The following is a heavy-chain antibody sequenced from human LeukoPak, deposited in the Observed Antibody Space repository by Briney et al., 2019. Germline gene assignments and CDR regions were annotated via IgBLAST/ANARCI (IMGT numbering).Heavy chain of an antibody. Sequence: GGSLRLSCAASGFTFSSYAMPWVRQAPGKGLDYVSAISSNGGSTYYANSVKGRFTISRDNSKNTLYLQMGSLRAEDMAVYYCARVVGATGWFDPWGQGTLVTVSS. CDR1: GFTFSSYA. J-gene: IGHJ5*02. CDR3: ARVVGATGWFDP. D-gene: IGHD1-26*01. CDR2: ISSNGGST. V-gene: IGHV3-64*01.